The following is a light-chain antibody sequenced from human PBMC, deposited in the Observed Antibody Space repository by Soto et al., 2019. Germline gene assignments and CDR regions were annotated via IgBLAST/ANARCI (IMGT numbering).Light chain of an antibody. Sequence: QSVLTQSPSASASLGASVKLTCTLSSGHINYAIAWHQQQPEKGPRYLMKLNSDGSHSKGDGIPDRFSGSSSGAERYLTISSLQSEDEADYYCQTWGTGIWVFGGGTKVTV. CDR2: LNSDGSH. CDR3: QTWGTGIWV. CDR1: SGHINYA. J-gene: IGLJ3*02. V-gene: IGLV4-69*01.